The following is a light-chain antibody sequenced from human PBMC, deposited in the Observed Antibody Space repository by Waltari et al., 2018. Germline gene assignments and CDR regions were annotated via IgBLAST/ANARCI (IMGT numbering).Light chain of an antibody. CDR2: DAS. V-gene: IGKV1-5*01. Sequence: DIQMTQSPSTLSASVGDRVTITCRASQSISSWLAWYQQKPGKAPKLLIYDASSLGSGVPSRFSGTGSGTEFTLTISSLQPDDFATYYCQQYNSLWTFDPGTKVEIK. CDR3: QQYNSLWT. CDR1: QSISSW. J-gene: IGKJ1*01.